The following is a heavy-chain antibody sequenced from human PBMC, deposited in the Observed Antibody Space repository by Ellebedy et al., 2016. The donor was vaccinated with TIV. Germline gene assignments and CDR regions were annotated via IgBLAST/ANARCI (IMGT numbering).Heavy chain of an antibody. CDR1: GFTFSSYE. V-gene: IGHV3-48*03. CDR2: ISSSGSTI. CDR3: ARPNSGSNTWYYYGMDV. D-gene: IGHD1-26*01. Sequence: PGGSLRLSCAASGFTFSSYEMNWVRQAPGKGLEWVSYISSSGSTIYYADSVKGRFTISRDNAKNSLYLQMNSLRAEDTAVYYCARPNSGSNTWYYYGMDVWGQGTTVTVSS. J-gene: IGHJ6*02.